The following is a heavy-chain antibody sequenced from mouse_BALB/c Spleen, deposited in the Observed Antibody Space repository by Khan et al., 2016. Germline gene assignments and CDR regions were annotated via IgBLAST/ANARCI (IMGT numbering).Heavy chain of an antibody. CDR3: ARVSGYGAWFAY. CDR2: INPSTGYT. Sequence: QVQLQQPGAELAKPGASVKMSCKASGYTFTSYWMHWVKQRPGQGLEWIGYINPSTGYTEYNQKFKDKATLTADKSSSTAYMQLSSLTSEDSAVYYCARVSGYGAWFAYWGQGTLVTVSA. CDR1: GYTFTSYW. D-gene: IGHD2-14*01. V-gene: IGHV1-7*01. J-gene: IGHJ3*01.